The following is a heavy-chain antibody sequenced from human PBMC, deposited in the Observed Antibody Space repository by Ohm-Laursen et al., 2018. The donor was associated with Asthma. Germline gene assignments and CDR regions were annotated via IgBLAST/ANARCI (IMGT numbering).Heavy chain of an antibody. CDR3: AALPEQLYSNYPFDY. CDR1: GGTFSSYA. CDR2: IIPIFGTA. J-gene: IGHJ4*02. V-gene: IGHV1-69*05. D-gene: IGHD4-11*01. Sequence: GSSVKVSCKASGGTFSSYAISWVRQAPGQGLEWMGGIIPIFGTANYAQKFQGRVTITRDTSASTAYMELSSLRSEDTAVYYCAALPEQLYSNYPFDYWGQGTLVTVSS.